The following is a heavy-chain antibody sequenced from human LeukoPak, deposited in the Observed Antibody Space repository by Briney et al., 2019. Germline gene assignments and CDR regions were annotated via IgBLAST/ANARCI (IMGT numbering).Heavy chain of an antibody. V-gene: IGHV3-30*18. D-gene: IGHD2-15*01. J-gene: IGHJ4*02. Sequence: GGSLRLSCAASGFTFTTYGMHWVRQAPGKGLEWVAVLSYDGSHKYYADSVKGRFTISRDNSKNTLYLQMNSLRAEDTAVYYCAKDFAVVGASSLDYWGQGTLVTVSS. CDR2: LSYDGSHK. CDR3: AKDFAVVGASSLDY. CDR1: GFTFTTYG.